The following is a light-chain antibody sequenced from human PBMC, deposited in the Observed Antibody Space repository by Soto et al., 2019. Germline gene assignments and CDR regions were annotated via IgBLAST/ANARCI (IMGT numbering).Light chain of an antibody. V-gene: IGKV3D-20*02. Sequence: EIVLTQSPGTLSLSRGERATLSCRASQTVISSFLAWYQQKPCQAPRVLIFGASSRATGVPDRFRGSGCGTDFTLTISSLEPEDCALYFCQQRSDWPLITFGQGTRLDIK. J-gene: IGKJ5*01. CDR1: QTVISSF. CDR3: QQRSDWPLIT. CDR2: GAS.